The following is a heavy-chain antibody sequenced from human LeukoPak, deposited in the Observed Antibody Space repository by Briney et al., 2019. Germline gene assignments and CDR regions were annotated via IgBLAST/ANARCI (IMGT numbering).Heavy chain of an antibody. V-gene: IGHV4-39*01. D-gene: IGHD3-10*01. CDR2: IYYSGST. J-gene: IGHJ4*02. CDR3: ARHGRRMVRGNYYFDY. Sequence: SETLSLTCTVSGDSISSSSYYWDWIRQPPGKGLEWIGSIYYSGSTYYNPSLKSRVTISVDTSKNQFSLKLTSVTAADTAVYYCARHGRRMVRGNYYFDYWGQGTLVTVSS. CDR1: GDSISSSSYY.